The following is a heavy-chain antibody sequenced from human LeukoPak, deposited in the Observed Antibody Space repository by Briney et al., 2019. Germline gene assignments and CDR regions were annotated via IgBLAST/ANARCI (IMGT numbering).Heavy chain of an antibody. CDR3: ARGSGWLTDH. CDR1: GGSISTYY. V-gene: IGHV4-59*08. J-gene: IGHJ4*02. CDR2: IYYSGSA. Sequence: SETLSLTCTVSGGSISTYYWSWIRQPPGKGLEWIGYIYYSGSAKYNPSLKSGVTISVDTSKNQFSLKVSSVTATDTAVYYCARGSGWLTDHWGQGTLDTVSS. D-gene: IGHD6-19*01.